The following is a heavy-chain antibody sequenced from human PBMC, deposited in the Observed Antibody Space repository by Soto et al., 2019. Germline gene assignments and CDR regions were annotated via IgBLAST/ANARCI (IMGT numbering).Heavy chain of an antibody. CDR3: AREFGVVIRGTPDY. CDR2: ISYDGSNK. J-gene: IGHJ4*02. V-gene: IGHV3-30-3*01. Sequence: QVQLVESGGGVVQPGRSLRLSCAASGFTFSSYAMHWVRQAPGKGLEWVAVISYDGSNKYYADSVKGRFTISRDNSKNTLYLQMNSLRAEDTAVYYCAREFGVVIRGTPDYWGQGTLVTVSS. D-gene: IGHD3-3*01. CDR1: GFTFSSYA.